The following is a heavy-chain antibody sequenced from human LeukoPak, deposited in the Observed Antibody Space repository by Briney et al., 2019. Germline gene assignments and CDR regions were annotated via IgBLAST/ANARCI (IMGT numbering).Heavy chain of an antibody. CDR3: ARESIAAPGTFDP. J-gene: IGHJ5*02. D-gene: IGHD6-13*01. CDR1: GGSISSYY. CDR2: IYYSGST. V-gene: IGHV4-59*01. Sequence: SETLSLTCTVSGGSISSYYWSWIRQPPGKGLEWIGYIYYSGSTNYNPSLKSRVTISVDMSKNQFSLKLSSVTAADTAVYYCARESIAAPGTFDPWGQGTLVTVSS.